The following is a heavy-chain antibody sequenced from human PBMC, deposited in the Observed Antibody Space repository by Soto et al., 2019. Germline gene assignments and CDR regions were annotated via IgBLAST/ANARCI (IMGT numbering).Heavy chain of an antibody. CDR3: ARGNYYDFWSGYDNKYYFDY. D-gene: IGHD3-3*01. V-gene: IGHV4-59*01. CDR2: IYYSGST. J-gene: IGHJ4*02. Sequence: SETLSLTCTVSGGSISSYYWSWIQQPPGKGLEWIGYIYYSGSTNYNPSLKSRVTISVDTSKNQFSLKLSSVTAADTAVYYCARGNYYDFWSGYDNKYYFDYWGQGTLVTVSS. CDR1: GGSISSYY.